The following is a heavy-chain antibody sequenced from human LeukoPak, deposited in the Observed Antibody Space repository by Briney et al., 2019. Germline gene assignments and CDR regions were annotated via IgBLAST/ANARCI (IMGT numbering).Heavy chain of an antibody. CDR3: AWTGYSSDWAARFDY. CDR1: GYSFTSYW. J-gene: IGHJ4*02. Sequence: GESLKISCKGSGYSFTSYWIGWVRQMPGKGLEWMGIIYPGDSDTRYSPSFQGQVTISADKSISTAYLQWSSLKASDTAMYYCAWTGYSSDWAARFDYWGQGTLVTVSS. V-gene: IGHV5-51*01. CDR2: IYPGDSDT. D-gene: IGHD6-19*01.